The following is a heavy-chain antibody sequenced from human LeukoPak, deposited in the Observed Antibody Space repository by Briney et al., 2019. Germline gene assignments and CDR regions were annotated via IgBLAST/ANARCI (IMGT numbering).Heavy chain of an antibody. Sequence: GGSLRLSCAASGFTFSGYNMNWVRQAPGKGLEWISYISSSSVMYYADSVKGRFTISRDNAKNSLYLQMNSLRVDDTAVYYCAREGDGSNSGFAYWGQGTLVTVSS. J-gene: IGHJ4*02. CDR3: AREGDGSNSGFAY. CDR2: ISSSSVM. CDR1: GFTFSGYN. V-gene: IGHV3-48*01. D-gene: IGHD4-23*01.